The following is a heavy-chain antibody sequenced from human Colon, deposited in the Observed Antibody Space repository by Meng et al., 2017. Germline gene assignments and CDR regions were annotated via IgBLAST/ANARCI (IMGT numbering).Heavy chain of an antibody. V-gene: IGHV3-7*01. CDR1: GFTFSSHW. J-gene: IGHJ3*01. Sequence: GGSLRLSCAASGFTFSSHWMSWVRQAPGKGLEWVANIKYDGSEKYYVDSVTGRFTISRDNDKNSLYLQMNSLRTEDTSVYYCASRPYSSGWYGAFDVWGQGTRVTVSS. CDR3: ASRPYSSGWYGAFDV. CDR2: IKYDGSEK. D-gene: IGHD6-19*01.